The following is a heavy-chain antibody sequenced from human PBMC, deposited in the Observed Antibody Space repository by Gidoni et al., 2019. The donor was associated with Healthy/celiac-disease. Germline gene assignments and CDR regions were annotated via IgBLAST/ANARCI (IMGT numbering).Heavy chain of an antibody. CDR1: GNTCTGYG. V-gene: IGHV1-18*01. D-gene: IGHD2-2*01. J-gene: IGHJ4*02. CDR3: ARKYCSSTSCYDY. CDR2: ISAYNGNT. Sequence: QVQLVQSGAEVKKPGASGKVSGKASGNTCTGYGISCVPQAPGQGLESMGGISAYNGNTNYAQKLQGRVTMTTYTSTSTAYMVLRSLRSDDTAVYYCARKYCSSTSCYDYWCQGTLVTVSS.